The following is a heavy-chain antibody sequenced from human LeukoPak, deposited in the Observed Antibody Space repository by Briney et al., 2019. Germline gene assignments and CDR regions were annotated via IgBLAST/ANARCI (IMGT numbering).Heavy chain of an antibody. V-gene: IGHV3-48*02. CDR3: ASAGSGLY. Sequence: GGSLRLPCAASGFSFSSYSMNWVRQAPGKGLEWVSYISSSSSTIYYADSVKGRFTISRDNAKNSLYLQMNSLRDKDTAVYYCASAGSGLYWGQGTLVTVSS. D-gene: IGHD6-19*01. CDR1: GFSFSSYS. J-gene: IGHJ4*02. CDR2: ISSSSSTI.